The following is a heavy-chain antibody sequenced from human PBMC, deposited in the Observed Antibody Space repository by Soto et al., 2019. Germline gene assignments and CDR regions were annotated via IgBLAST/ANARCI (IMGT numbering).Heavy chain of an antibody. CDR3: TTSYGRDC. V-gene: IGHV3-15*01. CDR2: IKTKAEGGTT. J-gene: IGHJ4*02. CDR1: GFTFTNAW. D-gene: IGHD4-17*01. Sequence: GGSLRLSCSASGFTFTNAWMSWVRQAPGKGLEWIGRIKTKAEGGTTDYTTPVKGRFTVSRDDSKNTLYLQMNSLRIEDTAVYYSTTSYGRDCWGQGALVTVYS.